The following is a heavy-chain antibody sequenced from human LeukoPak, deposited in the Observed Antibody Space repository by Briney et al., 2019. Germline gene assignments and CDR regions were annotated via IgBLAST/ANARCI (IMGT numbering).Heavy chain of an antibody. CDR1: GLTVSSNY. J-gene: IGHJ4*02. CDR3: AKGAPYYYGSGSYYPDY. Sequence: GGSLRLSCAASGLTVSSNYMSWVRQAPGKGLEWVSAISGSGGSTYYADSVKGRFTISRDNSKNTLYLQMNSLRAEDTAVYYCAKGAPYYYGSGSYYPDYWGQGTLVTVSS. D-gene: IGHD3-10*01. V-gene: IGHV3-23*01. CDR2: ISGSGGST.